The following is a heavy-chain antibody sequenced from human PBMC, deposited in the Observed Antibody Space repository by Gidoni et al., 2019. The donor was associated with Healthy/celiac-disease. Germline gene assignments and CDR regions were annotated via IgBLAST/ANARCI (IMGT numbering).Heavy chain of an antibody. Sequence: QVQLQHCGTGLLKPSAALSLTSPVYGGSFSGSSWRWIRQPPGKRLEWIGEINHSGSTNYNPSLKGRVTISVDTSKNQFSLKLSSVNAADTAVYYGARGPRYGAGSYRRYYYYMDVWGKGTTVTVSS. D-gene: IGHD3-10*01. CDR3: ARGPRYGAGSYRRYYYYMDV. CDR2: INHSGST. J-gene: IGHJ6*03. V-gene: IGHV4-34*01. CDR1: GGSFSGSS.